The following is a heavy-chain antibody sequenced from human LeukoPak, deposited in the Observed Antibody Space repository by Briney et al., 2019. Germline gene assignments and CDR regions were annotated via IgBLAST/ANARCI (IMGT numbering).Heavy chain of an antibody. CDR1: GGSFSGCY. V-gene: IGHV4-34*01. D-gene: IGHD2-2*01. J-gene: IGHJ5*02. Sequence: SETLSLTCAAYGGSFSGCYWSWIRQPPGKGLEWIGEINHSGSTNYNPSLKSRVTISVDTSKNQFSLKLSSVTAADTAVYYCASPGSVGWFDPWGQGTLVTVSS. CDR2: INHSGST. CDR3: ASPGSVGWFDP.